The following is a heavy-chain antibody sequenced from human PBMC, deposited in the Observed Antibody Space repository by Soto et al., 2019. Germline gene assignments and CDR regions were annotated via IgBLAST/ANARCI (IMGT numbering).Heavy chain of an antibody. V-gene: IGHV1-3*01. CDR2: INAGNGNT. Sequence: QVQLVQSGAEVKKPGASVKVSCKASGYTFTSYAMHWVRQAPGQRLEWMGWINAGNGNTKYSQKFQGRVTITRDTSASTAYMELSSLRSEDTAVYYCAREMATITYYYYYGMDVCGQGTTVTVSS. J-gene: IGHJ6*02. CDR1: GYTFTSYA. D-gene: IGHD5-12*01. CDR3: AREMATITYYYYYGMDV.